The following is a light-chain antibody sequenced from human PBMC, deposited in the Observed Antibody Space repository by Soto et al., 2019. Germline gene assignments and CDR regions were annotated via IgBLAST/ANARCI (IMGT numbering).Light chain of an antibody. J-gene: IGKJ4*01. CDR2: GAS. CDR1: QSVSSN. CDR3: QQYNDWPHT. Sequence: ETVMTQSPATLSVSPGEGATLSCRASQSVSSNLAWYQQRPGQTPRLLVYGASIRATGMSARFSGSGSGTEFTLTISSLQYEDFALYYCQQYNDWPHTFGGGTKVEIK. V-gene: IGKV3-15*01.